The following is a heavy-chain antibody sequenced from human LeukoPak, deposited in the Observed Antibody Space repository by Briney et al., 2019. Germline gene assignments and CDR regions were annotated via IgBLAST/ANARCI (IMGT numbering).Heavy chain of an antibody. V-gene: IGHV4-59*01. CDR3: ARWFGELYPWFDP. CDR1: GGSISSYY. D-gene: IGHD3-10*01. Sequence: SETLSLTCAVSGGSISSYYWNWIRQPPGKGLEWIGYINYSGSTNYNPSLKSRVTISIDTSKNQFSLKLSSVTAADTAVYYCARWFGELYPWFDPWGQGTLVTVSS. CDR2: INYSGST. J-gene: IGHJ5*02.